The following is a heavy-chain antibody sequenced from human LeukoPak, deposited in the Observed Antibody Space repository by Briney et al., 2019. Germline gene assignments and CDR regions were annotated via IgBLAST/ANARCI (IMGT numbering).Heavy chain of an antibody. CDR1: GGSIDITNY. CDR3: TREDRPYCPFAY. Sequence: SETLSLTCGVSGGSIDITNYWSWVRQAPGKGLEWIGEIAHDGTTNYNPSLRSRVAMSFDRANNQFSLSLTTVTAADTAVYYCTREDRPYCPFAYWGQGVLVTVSS. D-gene: IGHD1-26*01. CDR2: IAHDGTT. J-gene: IGHJ4*02. V-gene: IGHV4-4*02.